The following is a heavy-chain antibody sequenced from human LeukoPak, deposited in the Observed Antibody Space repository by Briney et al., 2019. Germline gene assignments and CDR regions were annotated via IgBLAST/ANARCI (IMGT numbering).Heavy chain of an antibody. CDR2: INPNSGGT. D-gene: IGHD3-10*01. Sequence: ASVKVSCKASGYTFTSYDINWVRQATGQGLEWMGWINPNSGGTNYAQKFQGRVTMTRDTSISTAYMELSRLRSDDTAVYYCARDHYYGSGSSTYYYYYYMDVWGKGTTVTISS. V-gene: IGHV1-2*02. CDR1: GYTFTSYD. CDR3: ARDHYYGSGSSTYYYYYYMDV. J-gene: IGHJ6*03.